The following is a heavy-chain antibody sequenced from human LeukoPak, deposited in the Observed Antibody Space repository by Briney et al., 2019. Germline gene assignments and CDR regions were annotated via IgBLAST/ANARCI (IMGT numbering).Heavy chain of an antibody. Sequence: GGSLRLSCTASGFTFSSYSMNWVRQAPGKGLEWVSSISSSSSYIYYADSVKGRFTISRDNAKNSLYLQMNSLRAEDTAVYYCARGATTRANDAFDIWGQGTMVTVSS. CDR1: GFTFSSYS. J-gene: IGHJ3*02. CDR2: ISSSSSYI. D-gene: IGHD5-12*01. V-gene: IGHV3-21*01. CDR3: ARGATTRANDAFDI.